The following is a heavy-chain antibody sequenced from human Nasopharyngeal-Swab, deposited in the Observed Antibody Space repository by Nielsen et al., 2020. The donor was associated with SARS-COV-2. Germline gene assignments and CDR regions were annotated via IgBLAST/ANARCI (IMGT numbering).Heavy chain of an antibody. J-gene: IGHJ6*02. Sequence: ASVKVSCKASGSTFNNYYIHWVRQAPGQGLEWMGMINPGSGGTTYAQKFQGRVTMTRDTSTSTVFMDLSSLRSEDTAVYYCARRGRCSGSSCDMDVWGQGTTVTVSS. CDR3: ARRGRCSGSSCDMDV. D-gene: IGHD2-2*01. CDR2: INPGSGGT. V-gene: IGHV1-46*02. CDR1: GSTFNNYY.